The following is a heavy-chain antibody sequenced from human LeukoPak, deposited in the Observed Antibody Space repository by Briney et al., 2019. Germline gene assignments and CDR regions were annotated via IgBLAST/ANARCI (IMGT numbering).Heavy chain of an antibody. J-gene: IGHJ4*02. Sequence: GGSLRLSCAASGFTFSSYSMNWVRQAPGKGLEWVSYISSSSSTIYYADSVKGRFTISRDNAKNSLYLQMNSLRAEDTAVYYCARGSTYYDSSGQVPFDYWGQGTLVTVSS. CDR3: ARGSTYYDSSGQVPFDY. V-gene: IGHV3-48*01. CDR2: ISSSSSTI. D-gene: IGHD3-22*01. CDR1: GFTFSSYS.